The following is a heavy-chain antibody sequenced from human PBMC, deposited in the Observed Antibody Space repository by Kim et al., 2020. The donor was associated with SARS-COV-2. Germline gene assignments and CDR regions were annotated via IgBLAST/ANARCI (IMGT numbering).Heavy chain of an antibody. J-gene: IGHJ3*02. V-gene: IGHV4-34*01. D-gene: IGHD1-26*01. Sequence: SETLSLTCAVYGGSFSGYYWSWIRQPPGKGLEWIGEINHSGSTNYNPSLKSRVTISVDTPKNQLALKLSSVTAADTAVYYCASAWVPAFYTLSQVTMVT. CDR3: ASAWVPAFYT. CDR1: GGSFSGYY. CDR2: INHSGST.